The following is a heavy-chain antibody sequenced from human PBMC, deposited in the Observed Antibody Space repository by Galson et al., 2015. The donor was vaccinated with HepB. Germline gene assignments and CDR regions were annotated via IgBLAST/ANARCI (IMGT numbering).Heavy chain of an antibody. J-gene: IGHJ4*02. CDR3: AREALWLNYYDSSGYYPDY. CDR2: INPNSGGT. V-gene: IGHV1-2*06. D-gene: IGHD3-22*01. CDR1: GYTFTGYY. Sequence: SVKVSCKASGYTFTGYYMHWVRQAPGQGLEWMGRINPNSGGTNYAQKFQGRVTMTRDTSISTAYMELSRLRSDDTAVYYCAREALWLNYYDSSGYYPDYWGQGTLVTVSS.